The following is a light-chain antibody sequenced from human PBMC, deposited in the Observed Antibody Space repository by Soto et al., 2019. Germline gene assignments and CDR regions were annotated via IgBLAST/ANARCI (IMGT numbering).Light chain of an antibody. V-gene: IGKV1-39*01. CDR2: AAS. CDR3: QHYNSYSEA. J-gene: IGKJ1*01. CDR1: QSISSY. Sequence: DIQMTQSPSSLSASVGDRVPLTCRASQSISSYLNWYQQKPGKAPKLLIYAASSLQSGVPSRFSGSGSGTDFTLTISSLQPEDFATYYCQHYNSYSEAFGQGTKVDIK.